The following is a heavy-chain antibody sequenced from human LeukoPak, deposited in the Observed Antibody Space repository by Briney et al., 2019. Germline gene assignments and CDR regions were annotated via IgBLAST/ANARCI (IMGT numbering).Heavy chain of an antibody. CDR3: ATDSSSWYKGLI. D-gene: IGHD6-13*01. Sequence: SGGSLRLSCAASGFTFSDYYMSWIRQAPGKGLEWVSYISSSSSTIYYADSVKGRFTISRDNAKNSLYLQMNSLRAEDTAVYYCATDSSSWYKGLIWGQGTLVTVSS. CDR2: ISSSSSTI. V-gene: IGHV3-11*04. J-gene: IGHJ4*02. CDR1: GFTFSDYY.